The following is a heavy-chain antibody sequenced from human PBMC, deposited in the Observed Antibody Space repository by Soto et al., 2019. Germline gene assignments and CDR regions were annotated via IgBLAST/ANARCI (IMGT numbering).Heavy chain of an antibody. CDR2: IQTGGAT. V-gene: IGHV3-66*01. J-gene: IGHJ5*02. D-gene: IGHD3-3*01. CDR3: AREAFYDLWSGPGWFDP. Sequence: GGSLRLSCTASGLTVRTNYMSWVRPAPGNGLEWVSIIQTGGATYYADSVKGRFTISRDNSENTLYLQMDSLRAEDTALYYCAREAFYDLWSGPGWFDPWGQGTLVTVSS. CDR1: GLTVRTNY.